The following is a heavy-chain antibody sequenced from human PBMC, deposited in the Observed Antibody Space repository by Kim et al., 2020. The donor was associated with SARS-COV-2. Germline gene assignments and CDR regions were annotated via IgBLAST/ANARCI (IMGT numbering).Heavy chain of an antibody. CDR3: ARDPRVTAELYYYYGMDV. J-gene: IGHJ6*02. CDR1: GFTFSSYA. V-gene: IGHV3-30*04. Sequence: GGSLRLSCAASGFTFSSYAMHWVRQAPGKGLEWVAVISYDGSNKYYADSVKGRFTISRDNSKNTLYLQMNSLRAEDTAVYYCARDPRVTAELYYYYGMDVWGQGTTVTVSS. D-gene: IGHD1-26*01. CDR2: ISYDGSNK.